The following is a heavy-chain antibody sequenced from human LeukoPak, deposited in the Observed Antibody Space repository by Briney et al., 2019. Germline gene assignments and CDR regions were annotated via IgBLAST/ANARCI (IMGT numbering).Heavy chain of an antibody. J-gene: IGHJ6*04. V-gene: IGHV3-74*03. CDR2: INTDGSSI. CDR3: VRDSSVTRMDV. D-gene: IGHD4-17*01. Sequence: PGGSLRLSCAASGFTFNTWMHWVRQAPGKGLVWVSRINTDGSSITYADSVKGRFSFSRDDAKNTLYLQMYSLRAEDTAVYYCVRDSSVTRMDVWGKGTTVTVSS. CDR1: GFTFNTW.